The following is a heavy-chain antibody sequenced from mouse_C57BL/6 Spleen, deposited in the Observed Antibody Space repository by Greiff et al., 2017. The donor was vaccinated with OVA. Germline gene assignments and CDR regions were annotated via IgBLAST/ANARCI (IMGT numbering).Heavy chain of an antibody. CDR2: ISYDGSN. V-gene: IGHV3-6*01. J-gene: IGHJ2*01. D-gene: IGHD2-2*01. CDR3: ARARNYYGYDGTNFDY. CDR1: GYSITSGYY. Sequence: DVHLVESGPGLVKPSQSLSLTCSVTGYSITSGYYWNWIRQFPGNKLEWMGYISYDGSNNYNPSLKNRISITRDTSKNQFFRKLNSVTTEDTATYYCARARNYYGYDGTNFDYWGQGTTLTVSS.